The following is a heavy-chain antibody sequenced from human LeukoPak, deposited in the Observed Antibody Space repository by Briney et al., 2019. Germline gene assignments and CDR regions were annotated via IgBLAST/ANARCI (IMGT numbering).Heavy chain of an antibody. J-gene: IGHJ4*02. CDR1: GYTFTSYG. D-gene: IGHD3-3*01. CDR3: ARDRELTYYDFWSGPYPSGGYFDY. Sequence: ASVKVSCKASGYTFTSYGISWVRQAPGQGLEWMGWINPNSGGTNYAQKFQGRVTMTRDTSISTAYMELSRLRSDDTAVYYCARDRELTYYDFWSGPYPSGGYFDYWGQGTLVTVSS. V-gene: IGHV1-2*02. CDR2: INPNSGGT.